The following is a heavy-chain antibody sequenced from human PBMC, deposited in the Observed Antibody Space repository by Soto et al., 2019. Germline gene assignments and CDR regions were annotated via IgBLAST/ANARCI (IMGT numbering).Heavy chain of an antibody. V-gene: IGHV1-69*01. J-gene: IGHJ5*02. Sequence: QVQLVQSGAEVKKPGSSVKVSCKASGGTFSSYAISWVRQAPGQGLEWMGGIIPIFGTANYAQKFQGRVTITADESTSTAYMELSSLRSXXXXXYYCASHVPASPFDPWGQGTLVTVXX. CDR2: IIPIFGTA. CDR1: GGTFSSYA. CDR3: ASHVPASPFDP. D-gene: IGHD3-10*02.